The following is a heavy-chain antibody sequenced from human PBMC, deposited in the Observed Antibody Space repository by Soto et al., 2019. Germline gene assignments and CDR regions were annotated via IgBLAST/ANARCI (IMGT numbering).Heavy chain of an antibody. CDR3: ARGHFEGYYYDY. CDR2: VIDSGST. D-gene: IGHD3-3*02. Sequence: PSETLSLTCNVSGASISGYYWNWIRQSPGKGLEWIGYVIDSGSTNYNPSLKSRVTISVDTSKNHFSLNLRSVTAADTAAYYCARGHFEGYYYDYWGPGVLVTVSS. J-gene: IGHJ4*02. CDR1: GASISGYY. V-gene: IGHV4-59*01.